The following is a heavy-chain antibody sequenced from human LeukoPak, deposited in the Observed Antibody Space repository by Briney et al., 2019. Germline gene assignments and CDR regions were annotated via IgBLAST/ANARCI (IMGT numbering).Heavy chain of an antibody. D-gene: IGHD7-27*01. CDR1: GFTFSSYG. J-gene: IGHJ4*02. Sequence: GGSLRLSCAASGFTFSSYGMHWVRQAPGKGLEWVAVIWYDGSNKYYADSVKGRFTISRDNSKNTLYLQMNSLRAEDTAVYYCAREDPITGADYWGQGTLVTVSS. V-gene: IGHV3-33*01. CDR2: IWYDGSNK. CDR3: AREDPITGADY.